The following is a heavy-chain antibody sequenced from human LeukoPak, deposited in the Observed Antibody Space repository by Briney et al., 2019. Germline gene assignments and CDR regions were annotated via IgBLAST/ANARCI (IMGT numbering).Heavy chain of an antibody. J-gene: IGHJ5*02. Sequence: PGGSLRLSCAASGFTFSSYGMHWVRQAPGKGLEWVAVISYDGSNKYYADSVKGRFTISRDNSKNTLYLQMNSLRAEDTAVYYCAKSSVTLNWFDPWVQGTLVTVSS. CDR1: GFTFSSYG. D-gene: IGHD2-21*02. V-gene: IGHV3-30*18. CDR3: AKSSVTLNWFDP. CDR2: ISYDGSNK.